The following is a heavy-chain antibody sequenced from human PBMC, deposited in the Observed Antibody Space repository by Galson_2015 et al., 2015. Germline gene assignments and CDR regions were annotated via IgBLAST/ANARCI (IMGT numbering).Heavy chain of an antibody. V-gene: IGHV4-4*02. D-gene: IGHD2-2*01. CDR2: IYHSGGT. CDR3: ARDLLRGVCSSTSCQIDY. CDR1: GGSISSSTW. J-gene: IGHJ4*02. Sequence: SETLSLTCAVSGGSISSSTWWSWVRQPPVKGLEWIGEIYHSGGTNYNPSLKSRVTISVDKSKNQFSLKLSSVTAADTAVYYCARDLLRGVCSSTSCQIDYWGQGTLVTVSS.